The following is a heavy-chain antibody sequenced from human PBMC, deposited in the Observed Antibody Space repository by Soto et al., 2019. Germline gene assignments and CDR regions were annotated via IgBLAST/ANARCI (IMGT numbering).Heavy chain of an antibody. Sequence: EVQLVESGGGLVQPGGSLRLSCAVAGYTFGNHWMHWVRQAPGKGLEWVSRMNSDRGIINYADSVKGRFTVSRDNAKNTLYLQMNSLRVEDTAVYYCATAEVDYWGPGTLVTVSS. CDR1: GYTFGNHW. V-gene: IGHV3-74*01. CDR2: MNSDRGII. CDR3: ATAEVDY. J-gene: IGHJ4*02.